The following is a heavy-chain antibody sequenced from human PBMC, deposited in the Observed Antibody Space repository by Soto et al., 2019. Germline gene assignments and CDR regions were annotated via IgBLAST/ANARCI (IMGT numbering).Heavy chain of an antibody. J-gene: IGHJ4*02. Sequence: GGSLRLSCAASGFTFSSYSMNWVRQAPGKGLEWVSSISSSSSYIYYADSVKGRFTISRDNAKNSLYLQMNSLRAEDTAVYYCASGYCSSTSCSGAPDYRGQGTLVTVSS. CDR2: ISSSSSYI. V-gene: IGHV3-21*01. D-gene: IGHD2-2*01. CDR3: ASGYCSSTSCSGAPDY. CDR1: GFTFSSYS.